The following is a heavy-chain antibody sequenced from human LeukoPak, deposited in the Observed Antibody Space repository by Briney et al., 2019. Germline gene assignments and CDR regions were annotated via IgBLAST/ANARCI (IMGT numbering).Heavy chain of an antibody. CDR1: ASSFSGYA. D-gene: IGHD5-24*01. CDR3: VKEGLKTTITGFYFYHYYMDV. V-gene: IGHV3-23*01. CDR2: ISGNGSTT. Sequence: GGSLRLSCEVSASSFSGYAMTWVRQAPGKGLEWVSSISGNGSTTSYADPMKGRLTISRYKCKDALYLQITALRAEDTAVYYCVKEGLKTTITGFYFYHYYMDVWGKGTTVTVSS. J-gene: IGHJ6*03.